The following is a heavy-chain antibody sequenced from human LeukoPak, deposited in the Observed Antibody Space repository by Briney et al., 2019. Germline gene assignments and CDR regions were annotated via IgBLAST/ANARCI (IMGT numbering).Heavy chain of an antibody. CDR2: IYPDDSDT. D-gene: IGHD1-14*01. CDR3: ARHALRPDHDFFDY. Sequence: GESLKISCSVSGFTFTNYWIGWVRQMPGRGLEWMGIIYPDDSDTKYSPSLQGQVTISVDKSTSTAFLQWSSLKASDTATYYCARHALRPDHDFFDYWGQGTVVTVSS. J-gene: IGHJ4*02. V-gene: IGHV5-51*01. CDR1: GFTFTNYW.